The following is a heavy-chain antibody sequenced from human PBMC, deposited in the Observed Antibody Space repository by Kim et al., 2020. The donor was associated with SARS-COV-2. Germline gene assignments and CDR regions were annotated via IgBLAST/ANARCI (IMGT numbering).Heavy chain of an antibody. J-gene: IGHJ3*02. CDR2: IYYSGST. Sequence: SETLSLTCTVSGGSISSYYWSWIRQPPGKGLEWIGYIYYSGSTNYNPSLKSRVTISVDTSKNQFSLKLSSVTAADTAVYYCARRLRVYNWNDFAFDIWGQGTMVTVSS. V-gene: IGHV4-59*13. CDR1: GGSISSYY. CDR3: ARRLRVYNWNDFAFDI. D-gene: IGHD1-20*01.